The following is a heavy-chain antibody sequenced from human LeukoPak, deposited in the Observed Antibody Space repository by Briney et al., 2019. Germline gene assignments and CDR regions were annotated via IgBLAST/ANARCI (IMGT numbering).Heavy chain of an antibody. CDR2: FDPEDGET. J-gene: IGHJ4*02. CDR1: GGTFSSYA. V-gene: IGHV1-24*01. CDR3: ATTPLPDTAIYYFDY. Sequence: ASVKVSCKASGGTFSSYAISWVRQAPGKGLEWMGGFDPEDGETIYAQKFQGRVTMTEDTSTDTAYMELSSLRSEDTAVYYCATTPLPDTAIYYFDYWGQGTLVTVSS. D-gene: IGHD2-2*01.